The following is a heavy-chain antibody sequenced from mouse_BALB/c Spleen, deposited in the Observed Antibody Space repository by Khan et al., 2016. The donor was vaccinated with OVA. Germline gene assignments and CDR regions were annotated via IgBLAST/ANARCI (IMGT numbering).Heavy chain of an antibody. CDR1: GYSITTDYA. CDR3: ARLGPGFSY. V-gene: IGHV3-2*02. CDR2: IGYRGST. Sequence: QLEESGPGLVKPSQSLSLTCTVTGYSITTDYAWNWIRQFPGNKLEWMGYIGYRGSTSYNPSLKSRISITRDTSKNQFFPQLNSVTTEDTATFYCARLGPGFSYWGQGTLVTVSA. D-gene: IGHD4-1*01. J-gene: IGHJ3*01.